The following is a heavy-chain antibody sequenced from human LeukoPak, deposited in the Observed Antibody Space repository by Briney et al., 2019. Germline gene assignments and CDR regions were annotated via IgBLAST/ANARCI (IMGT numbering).Heavy chain of an antibody. V-gene: IGHV1-46*01. CDR1: GYTFTSYY. CDR2: INPSGGST. D-gene: IGHD3-22*01. Sequence: ASVKVSCKASGYTFTSYYMHWVRQAPGQGLEWMGIINPSGGSTSYAQKFQGRVTMTRDTSTSTVYMELSSLRSEDTAVYYCAREAPYYYDSSGYYPEGWFDPWGQGTLVTVSS. J-gene: IGHJ5*02. CDR3: AREAPYYYDSSGYYPEGWFDP.